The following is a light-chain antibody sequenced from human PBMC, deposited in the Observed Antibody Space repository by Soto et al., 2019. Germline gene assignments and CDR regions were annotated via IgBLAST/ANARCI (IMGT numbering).Light chain of an antibody. J-gene: IGLJ3*02. CDR1: SSNIGSNS. Sequence: QSVLAQPPSASGTPGQRVMISCSGSSSNIGSNSVNWYQQLPGTAPKLLIYNDNQRPSGVPDRFSGSKSGTSASLAISGLQSEDAADYYCAAWDDSLNGFWVFGGGTKLTV. CDR3: AAWDDSLNGFWV. CDR2: NDN. V-gene: IGLV1-44*01.